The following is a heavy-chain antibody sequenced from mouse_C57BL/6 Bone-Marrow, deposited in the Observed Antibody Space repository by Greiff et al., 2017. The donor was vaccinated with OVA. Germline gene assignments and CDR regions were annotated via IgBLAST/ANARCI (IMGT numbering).Heavy chain of an antibody. CDR1: GYTFTSYW. J-gene: IGHJ4*01. CDR2: IDPSDSYT. D-gene: IGHD1-1*01. V-gene: IGHV1-69*01. CDR3: ARTVVASPYAMDY. Sequence: QVQLKESGAELVMPGASVKLSCKASGYTFTSYWMHWVKQRPGQGLEWIGEIDPSDSYTNYNQKFKGKSTLTVDKSSSTAYMQLSSLTSEDSAVYYCARTVVASPYAMDYWGQGTSVTVSS.